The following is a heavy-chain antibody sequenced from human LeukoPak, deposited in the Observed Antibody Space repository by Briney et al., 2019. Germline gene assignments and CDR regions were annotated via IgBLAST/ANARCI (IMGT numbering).Heavy chain of an antibody. CDR3: AKGSITMIVVVMTCPDY. Sequence: PSETLSLTCTVSGDSITSSAFYWGWIRQAPGKGLEWVSAISGSGGSTYYADSVKGRFTISRDNSKNTLYLQMNSLRAEDTAVYYCAKGSITMIVVVMTCPDYWGQGTLVTVSS. V-gene: IGHV3-23*01. D-gene: IGHD3-22*01. CDR2: ISGSGGST. J-gene: IGHJ4*02. CDR1: GDSITSSA.